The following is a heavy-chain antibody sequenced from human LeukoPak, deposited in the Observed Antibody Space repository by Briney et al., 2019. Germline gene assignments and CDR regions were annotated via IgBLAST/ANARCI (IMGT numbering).Heavy chain of an antibody. CDR1: GYTFTGYY. D-gene: IGHD6-6*01. CDR2: INPNSGGT. CDR3: ARPKYSSSYFDY. V-gene: IGHV1-2*06. Sequence: ASVTDSCKASGYTFTGYYMHWLRQAPGQGLEWMGRINPNSGGTNYAQKFQGRVTMTRDTSISTAYMELSRLKSDDTAVYYCARPKYSSSYFDYWGQGTLVTVSS. J-gene: IGHJ4*02.